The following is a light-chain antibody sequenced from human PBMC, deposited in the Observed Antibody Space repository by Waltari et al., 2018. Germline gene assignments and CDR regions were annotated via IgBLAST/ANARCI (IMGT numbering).Light chain of an antibody. V-gene: IGKV1-9*01. CDR3: QQVNSYPLT. CDR1: QSINNF. Sequence: DIQLTQTPSFLSASLGDRVTVTCRASQSINNFLACVQQKPGEAPKLLIHTATTLQRGVPSRFRGTGSGTEFILTISSLQPEDFATYFCQQVNSYPLTFGGGTTVEMK. CDR2: TAT. J-gene: IGKJ4*01.